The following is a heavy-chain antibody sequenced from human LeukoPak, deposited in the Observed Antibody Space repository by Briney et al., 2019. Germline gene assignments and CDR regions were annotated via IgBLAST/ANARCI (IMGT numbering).Heavy chain of an antibody. CDR3: TKGVSRYGDFDY. V-gene: IGHV3-23*01. Sequence: GGSLRLSCAASGFTFVNYAMCWVRQAPGKGLEWVSTISGSGGSTYYADSVKGRFTISRDNSKNTVYLQMNSLQAEDTAVHYCTKGVSRYGDFDYGGQGTLVTVSS. CDR2: ISGSGGST. J-gene: IGHJ4*02. D-gene: IGHD4-17*01. CDR1: GFTFVNYA.